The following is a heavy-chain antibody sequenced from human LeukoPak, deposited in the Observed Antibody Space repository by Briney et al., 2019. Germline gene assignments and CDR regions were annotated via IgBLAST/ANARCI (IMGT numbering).Heavy chain of an antibody. V-gene: IGHV3-15*01. CDR1: GFTFSNAW. D-gene: IGHD3-22*01. J-gene: IGHJ3*02. Sequence: PGGSLRLSCAASGFTFSNAWMSWVRQAPGKGLEWVGRIKSKTDGGTTDYAAPVKGRFTISRDDSRNTRYLQMNSLKTEDTAVYYCTTGFITVDGAFDIWGQGTMVTVSS. CDR2: IKSKTDGGTT. CDR3: TTGFITVDGAFDI.